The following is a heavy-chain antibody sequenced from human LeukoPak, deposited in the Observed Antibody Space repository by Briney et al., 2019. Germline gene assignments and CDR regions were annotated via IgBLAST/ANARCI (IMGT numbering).Heavy chain of an antibody. CDR1: GYSFTGYY. D-gene: IGHD3-3*01. Sequence: GASVKVSCKASGYSFTGYYMHWVRQAPGQGLEWMGWINPNSGGTNYAQKFQGRVTMTRDTSISTAYMELSRLRSDDTAVYYCARDGYDFWSGYYTTVWFDPWGQGTLVTVSS. J-gene: IGHJ5*02. V-gene: IGHV1-2*02. CDR2: INPNSGGT. CDR3: ARDGYDFWSGYYTTVWFDP.